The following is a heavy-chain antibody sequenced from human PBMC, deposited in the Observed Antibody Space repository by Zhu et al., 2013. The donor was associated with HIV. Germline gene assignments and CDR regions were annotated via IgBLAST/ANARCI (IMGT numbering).Heavy chain of an antibody. Sequence: QVQLQQWGAGLLKPSETLSLTCAVYGGSFSGYYWSWIRQPPGKGLEWIGEINHSGSTNYNPSLKSRVTISVDTSKNQFSLKLSSVTAADTAVYYCARGHRGSGSYTWYNWFDPWGQGTLVTVSS. V-gene: IGHV4-34*01. D-gene: IGHD3-10*01. CDR1: GGSFSGYY. CDR2: INHSGST. J-gene: IGHJ5*02. CDR3: ARGHRGSGSYTWYNWFDP.